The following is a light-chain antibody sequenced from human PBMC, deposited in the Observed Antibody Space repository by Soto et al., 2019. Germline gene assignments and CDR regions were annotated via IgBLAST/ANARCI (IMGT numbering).Light chain of an antibody. CDR1: SGHSSYA. V-gene: IGLV4-69*01. J-gene: IGLJ3*02. Sequence: QPVLTQSASASASLGASVKFTCTLSSGHSSYAIAWHQQQPEKGPRFLMKVNSDGSHTKGDGIPDRFSGSSSGADRYLTISSLQSEDEADYSCQTWRTGIQRVFGGGTKLTVL. CDR3: QTWRTGIQRV. CDR2: VNSDGSH.